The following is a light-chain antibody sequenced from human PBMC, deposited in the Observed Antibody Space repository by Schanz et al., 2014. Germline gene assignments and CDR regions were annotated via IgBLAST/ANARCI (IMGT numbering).Light chain of an antibody. Sequence: QSALTQPASVSGSPGQSITISCTGTSSDVGGYDFVSWYQQHTGKAPKLMIFDVTNRPSGVSYRFSGSKSGNTASLTISGLQAEDEADYYCSSYTGSSTRVVFGGGTKLTVL. CDR1: SSDVGGYDF. CDR2: DVT. V-gene: IGLV2-14*01. CDR3: SSYTGSSTRVV. J-gene: IGLJ2*01.